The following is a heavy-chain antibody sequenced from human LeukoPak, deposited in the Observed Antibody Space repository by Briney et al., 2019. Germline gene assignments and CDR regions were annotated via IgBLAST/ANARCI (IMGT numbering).Heavy chain of an antibody. Sequence: SETLSLTCDVFGDSISSHYWSWIRQPPGKGLEWIGYIHYSGTNSYNPSLKSRVTMSVDTSKNQFSLKLSSVTAADTAVYYCARWGEAAAGIYYWGQGTLVTVSS. J-gene: IGHJ4*02. V-gene: IGHV4-59*11. CDR1: GDSISSHY. D-gene: IGHD6-13*01. CDR3: ARWGEAAAGIYY. CDR2: IHYSGTN.